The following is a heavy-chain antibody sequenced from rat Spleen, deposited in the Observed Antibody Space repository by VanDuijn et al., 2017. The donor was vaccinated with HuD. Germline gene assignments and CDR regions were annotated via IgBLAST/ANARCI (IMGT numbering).Heavy chain of an antibody. J-gene: IGHJ4*01. Sequence: EVQLVESGGGLVQPGRSLKLSCAASGFTFSDYNMAWVRQAPKKGLEWFATICHDGSNTYYRNSVNGRFTISRDNAKSTLYLQMDSLRSEDTATYYCARHNSGYGVMDAWGQGASVTVSP. CDR2: ICHDGSNT. CDR3: ARHNSGYGVMDA. CDR1: GFTFSDYN. V-gene: IGHV5-7*01. D-gene: IGHD4-3*01.